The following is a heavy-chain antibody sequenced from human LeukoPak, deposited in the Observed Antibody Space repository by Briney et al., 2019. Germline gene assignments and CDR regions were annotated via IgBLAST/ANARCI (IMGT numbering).Heavy chain of an antibody. CDR1: GFTFSDYY. J-gene: IGHJ3*01. D-gene: IGHD1-26*01. V-gene: IGHV3-66*01. CDR3: TRGGANTNAFDF. CDR2: IYSAGST. Sequence: GGSLRLSCAASGFTFSDYYMSWVRQAPGKGLEWVSLIYSAGSTYYADSVKGRFTISRDNSKNTLYLQMNSLRPEDTAIYYCTRGGANTNAFDFWGQGTMVTVSS.